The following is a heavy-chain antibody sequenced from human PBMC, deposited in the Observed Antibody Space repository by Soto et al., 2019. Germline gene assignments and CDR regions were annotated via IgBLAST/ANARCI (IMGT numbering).Heavy chain of an antibody. V-gene: IGHV4-30-4*01. CDR3: VRTAREGAVAPHWFDR. J-gene: IGHJ5*02. D-gene: IGHD2-21*02. CDR2: VYYTGST. CDR1: GASIRSTDYY. Sequence: SETLSLTCTVSGASIRSTDYYWSWIRQAPGKGLEWIGYVYYTGSTYYNPSLMSRLTISVDTSKNQFSLKLASVTAAETAVYYCVRTAREGAVAPHWFDRWGQGTQVTVSS.